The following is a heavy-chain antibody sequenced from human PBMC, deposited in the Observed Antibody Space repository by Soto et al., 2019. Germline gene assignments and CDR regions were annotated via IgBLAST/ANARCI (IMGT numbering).Heavy chain of an antibody. CDR3: ARVDADSSGWPRFDY. D-gene: IGHD6-19*01. J-gene: IGHJ4*02. CDR2: IYYSEST. V-gene: IGHV4-59*01. Sequence: SETLSLTCTFSCGSIIIYYWSWIRQPPGKGLECIGYIYYSESTNYNPSLKSRVTISVDTSKNQFSLKLSSVTAADTAMYYCARVDADSSGWPRFDYWGQGTLVTVSS. CDR1: CGSIIIYY.